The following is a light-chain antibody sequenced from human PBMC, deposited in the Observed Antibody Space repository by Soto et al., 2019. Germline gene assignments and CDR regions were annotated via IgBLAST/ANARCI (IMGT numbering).Light chain of an antibody. J-gene: IGLJ2*01. CDR2: STN. CDR1: SGSVSTSYY. Sequence: QTVVTQEPSFSVSPGGTVTLTCGLSSGSVSTSYYPSWYQQTPGQAPRTLIYSTNTRSSGVPGRFSGSILGDKAALTITGAQADDESDYYCVLYMGSGIVVFCGGTKLTVL. CDR3: VLYMGSGIVV. V-gene: IGLV8-61*01.